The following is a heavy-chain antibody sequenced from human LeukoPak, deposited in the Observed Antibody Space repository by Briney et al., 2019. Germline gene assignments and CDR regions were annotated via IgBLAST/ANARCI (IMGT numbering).Heavy chain of an antibody. CDR3: ARALYPAIAAAGTDAFDI. J-gene: IGHJ3*02. CDR2: IYHSGST. Sequence: SETLSLTCTVSGGSISSGGYYWSWIRQPPGKGLEWIGYIYHSGSTYYNPSLKSRVTISVDRSKNQFSLKLSSVTAAGTAVYYCARALYPAIAAAGTDAFDIWGQGTMVTVSS. V-gene: IGHV4-30-2*01. CDR1: GGSISSGGYY. D-gene: IGHD6-13*01.